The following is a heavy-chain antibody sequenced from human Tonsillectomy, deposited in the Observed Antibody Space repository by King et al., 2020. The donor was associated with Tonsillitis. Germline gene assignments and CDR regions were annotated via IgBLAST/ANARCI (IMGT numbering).Heavy chain of an antibody. J-gene: IGHJ6*02. D-gene: IGHD5-18*01. CDR3: AKGSEYNDYYYYGMDV. Sequence: VQLVESGGVVVQPGGSLRLSCAASGFTFDDYTMHWVRQAPGKGLEWVSLISWDGGSTYYADSVKGRFTISRDNSKNSLYLQMNSLRTEDTALYYWAKGSEYNDYYYYGMDVWGQGTTVTVSS. CDR2: ISWDGGST. CDR1: GFTFDDYT. V-gene: IGHV3-43*01.